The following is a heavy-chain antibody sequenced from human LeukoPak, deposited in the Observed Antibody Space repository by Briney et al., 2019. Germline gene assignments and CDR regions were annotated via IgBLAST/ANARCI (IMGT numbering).Heavy chain of an antibody. V-gene: IGHV4-39*01. CDR2: IYYSGST. CDR3: ARLLWDSSAFDI. D-gene: IGHD3-22*01. CDR1: GGSISSSSYY. Sequence: SETLSLTCTVSGGSISSSSYYWGWIRQPPGKGLEWIGSIYYSGSTYYNPSLKGRVTTSVDTSKNQFSLKLSSVTAADTAVYYCARLLWDSSAFDIWGQGKMVTVSS. J-gene: IGHJ3*02.